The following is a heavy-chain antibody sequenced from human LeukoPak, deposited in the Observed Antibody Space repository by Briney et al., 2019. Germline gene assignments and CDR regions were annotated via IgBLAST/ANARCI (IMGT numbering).Heavy chain of an antibody. CDR1: GFTFSSYG. V-gene: IGHV3-30*18. CDR3: AKDGVVYFDY. D-gene: IGHD2-15*01. J-gene: IGHJ4*02. CDR2: ISYDGSNK. Sequence: GGPLRLSCAASGFTFSSYGMHWVRQAPGKGLEWVAVISYDGSNKYYADSVKGRFTISRDNSKNTLYLQMNSLRAEDTAVYYCAKDGVVYFDYWGQGTLVTVSS.